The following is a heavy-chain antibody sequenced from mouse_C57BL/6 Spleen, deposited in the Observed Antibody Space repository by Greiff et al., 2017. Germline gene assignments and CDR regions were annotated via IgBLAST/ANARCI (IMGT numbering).Heavy chain of an antibody. CDR1: GYSITSGYY. Sequence: EVKLLESGPGLVKPSQSLSLTCSVTGYSITSGYYWNWIRQFPGNKLEWMGYISYDGSNNYNPSLKNRISITRDTSKNQFFLKLNSVTTEDTATYYCARYYYGRARYFDVWGTGTTVTVSS. CDR2: ISYDGSN. D-gene: IGHD1-1*01. V-gene: IGHV3-6*01. CDR3: ARYYYGRARYFDV. J-gene: IGHJ1*03.